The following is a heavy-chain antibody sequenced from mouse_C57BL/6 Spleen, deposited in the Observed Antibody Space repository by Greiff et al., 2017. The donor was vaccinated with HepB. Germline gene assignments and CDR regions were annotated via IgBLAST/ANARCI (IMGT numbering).Heavy chain of an antibody. CDR3: TGGGFYYDYDEGAYFDY. D-gene: IGHD2-4*01. CDR1: GFTFSNYW. J-gene: IGHJ2*01. V-gene: IGHV6-3*01. Sequence: EVMLVESGGGLVQPGGSMKLSCVASGFTFSNYWMNWVRQSPEKGLEWVAQIRLKSDNYATHYAESVKGRFTISRDDSKSSVYLQMNNLRAEDTGIYYCTGGGFYYDYDEGAYFDYWGQGTTLTVSS. CDR2: IRLKSDNYAT.